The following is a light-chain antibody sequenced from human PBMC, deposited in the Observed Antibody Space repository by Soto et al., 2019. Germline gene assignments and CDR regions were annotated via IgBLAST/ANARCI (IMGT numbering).Light chain of an antibody. CDR3: SSYTSSTTYV. J-gene: IGLJ1*01. CDR1: SSDFGGYNY. Sequence: QSALTQPASVSGSPGQSITISCTGTSSDFGGYNYVSWYQHHPGKAPKLMIYDANNRPSGVSTRFSGSKSGNTASLTISGLQAEDEADYYRSSYTSSTTYVFGTGTKLTVL. CDR2: DAN. V-gene: IGLV2-14*03.